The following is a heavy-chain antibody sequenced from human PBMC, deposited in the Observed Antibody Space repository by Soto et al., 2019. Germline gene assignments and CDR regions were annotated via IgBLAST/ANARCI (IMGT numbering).Heavy chain of an antibody. CDR3: ARSWLPDIVVVPAAQPRIWFDP. V-gene: IGHV5-51*01. D-gene: IGHD2-2*01. Sequence: PGESLKISCKGSGYSFTSYWIGWVRQMPGKGLEWMGIIYPGDSDTRYSPSFQGQVTISADKSISTAYLQWSSLKASDTAMYYCARSWLPDIVVVPAAQPRIWFDPWGQGTLVPVSS. CDR1: GYSFTSYW. CDR2: IYPGDSDT. J-gene: IGHJ5*02.